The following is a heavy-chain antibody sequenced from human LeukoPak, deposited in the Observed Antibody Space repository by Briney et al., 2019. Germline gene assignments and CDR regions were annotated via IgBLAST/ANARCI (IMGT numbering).Heavy chain of an antibody. CDR3: ARLSKGRYFDYIFDY. Sequence: KPSETLSLTCSVSGDSVSSSNYFWGWIRQPPGKGLEWIGNINYLGSTAYNPSLKSRVTMSVDTSKNQFSLKMTSVTAADTAVYYCARLSKGRYFDYIFDYWGQGTLAAVSS. J-gene: IGHJ4*02. CDR1: GDSVSSSNYF. CDR2: INYLGST. D-gene: IGHD3-9*01. V-gene: IGHV4-39*01.